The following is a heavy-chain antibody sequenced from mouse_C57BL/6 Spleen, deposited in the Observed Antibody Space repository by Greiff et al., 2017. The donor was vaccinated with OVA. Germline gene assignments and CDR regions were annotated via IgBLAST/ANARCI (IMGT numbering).Heavy chain of an antibody. CDR3: ARSGDRDYDEDAY. CDR1: GYTFTSYW. D-gene: IGHD2-4*01. V-gene: IGHV1-59*01. Sequence: QVQLQQPGAELVRPGTSVKLSCKASGYTFTSYWMHWVKQRPGQGLEWIGVIDPSDSYTNYNQKFKGKSTLTVDKSSSTAYMQLSSLTSEDSAVYYCARSGDRDYDEDAYWGQGTLVTVSA. J-gene: IGHJ3*01. CDR2: IDPSDSYT.